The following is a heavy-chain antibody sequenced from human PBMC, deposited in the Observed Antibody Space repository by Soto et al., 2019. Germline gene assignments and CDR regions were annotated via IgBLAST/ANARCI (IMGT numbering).Heavy chain of an antibody. CDR3: ARGVHGSSSSWYPVYYYGMDV. Sequence: SETLSLTCTVSGGSISSYYWSWIRQPAGKGLEWIGRIYTSGSTNYNPSLKSRVTMSVDTSKNQFSLKLSSVTAADTAVYYCARGVHGSSSSWYPVYYYGMDVWGQGTTVTVYS. D-gene: IGHD6-13*01. CDR2: IYTSGST. V-gene: IGHV4-4*07. J-gene: IGHJ6*02. CDR1: GGSISSYY.